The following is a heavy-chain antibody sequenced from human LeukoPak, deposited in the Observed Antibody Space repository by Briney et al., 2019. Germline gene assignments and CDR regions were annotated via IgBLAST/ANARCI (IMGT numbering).Heavy chain of an antibody. J-gene: IGHJ4*02. Sequence: ASVKVSCKASGYTFTSYYMHWVRQAPGQGLEWMGIINPSGGSTSYAQKFQGRVTMTTDTSTSTAYMELRSLRSDDTAVYYCARDPGRWELPGRDPFDYWGQGTLVTVSS. CDR2: INPSGGST. CDR3: ARDPGRWELPGRDPFDY. D-gene: IGHD1-26*01. CDR1: GYTFTSYY. V-gene: IGHV1-46*01.